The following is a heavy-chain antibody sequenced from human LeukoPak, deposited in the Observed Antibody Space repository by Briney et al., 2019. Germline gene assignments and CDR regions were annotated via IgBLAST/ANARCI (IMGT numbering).Heavy chain of an antibody. CDR2: ISSSSRSI. V-gene: IGHV3-21*01. CDR1: GFTFSSYT. CDR3: AVLGDY. J-gene: IGHJ4*02. Sequence: GGSLRLSCAASGFTFSSYTMNWVRQAPGKGLEWVSSISSSSRSIFYADSVKGRVTISRDNAKNSLYLQMNSLRAEDTAVYYCAVLGDYWGQGTLVTVSS.